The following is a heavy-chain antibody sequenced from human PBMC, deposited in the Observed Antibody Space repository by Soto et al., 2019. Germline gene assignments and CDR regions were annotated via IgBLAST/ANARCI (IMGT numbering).Heavy chain of an antibody. CDR2: IYYSGST. J-gene: IGHJ4*02. D-gene: IGHD6-13*01. Sequence: SETLSLTCTVSGGSISSSSYYWGWIRQPPGKGLEWIGSIYYSGSTYYNPSLKSRVTISVDTSKNQFSLKLSSATAADTAVYYCATELYSSSLFRFDYWGQGTLVTVS. V-gene: IGHV4-39*01. CDR1: GGSISSSSYY. CDR3: ATELYSSSLFRFDY.